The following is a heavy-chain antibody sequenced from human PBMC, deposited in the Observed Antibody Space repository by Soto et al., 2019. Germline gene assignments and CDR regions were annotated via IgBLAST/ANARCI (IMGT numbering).Heavy chain of an antibody. CDR1: GYNFATYW. V-gene: IGHV5-51*01. J-gene: IGHJ4*02. CDR2: IYPHDSDT. D-gene: IGHD1-20*01. CDR3: ARRLDNTLDF. Sequence: GESLKIACKGSGYNFATYWIGWVRQMPGKGLEWMGIIYPHDSDTRYSPSFQGQVTISADKSISTAYLQWSSLKASDTAIYYCARRLDNTLDFWGQGTLVTVSS.